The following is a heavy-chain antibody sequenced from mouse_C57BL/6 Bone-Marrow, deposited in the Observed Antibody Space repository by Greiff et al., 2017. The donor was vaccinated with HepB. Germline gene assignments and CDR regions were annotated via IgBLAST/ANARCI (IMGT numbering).Heavy chain of an antibody. Sequence: VQLQQSGTVLARPGASVKMSCKTSGYTFTSYWMHWVKQRPGQGLEWIGAIYPGNSDTSYNQKFKGKAKLTAVTSASTAYMALSSLTNEDSAVYYCTRYYGSPPRWYFDVWGTGTTVTVSS. CDR1: GYTFTSYW. CDR3: TRYYGSPPRWYFDV. V-gene: IGHV1-5*01. J-gene: IGHJ1*03. CDR2: IYPGNSDT. D-gene: IGHD1-1*01.